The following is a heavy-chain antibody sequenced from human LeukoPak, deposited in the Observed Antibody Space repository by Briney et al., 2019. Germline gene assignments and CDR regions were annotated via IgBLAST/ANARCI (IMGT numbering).Heavy chain of an antibody. CDR2: IRYDGSNK. CDR3: ARDKEVVVITDAFDI. V-gene: IGHV3-30*02. CDR1: GFTFSSYG. D-gene: IGHD3-22*01. J-gene: IGHJ3*02. Sequence: GGSLRLSCAASGFTFSSYGMHWVRQAPGKGLEWVAFIRYDGSNKYYADSVKGRFTISRDNSKNTLYLQMNSLRAEDTAVYYCARDKEVVVITDAFDIWGQGTMVTVSS.